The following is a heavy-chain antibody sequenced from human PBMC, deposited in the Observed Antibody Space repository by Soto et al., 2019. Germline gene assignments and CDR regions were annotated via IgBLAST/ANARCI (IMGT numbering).Heavy chain of an antibody. V-gene: IGHV4-30-2*01. CDR3: ATVPDY. J-gene: IGHJ4*02. CDR2: MYHSGST. D-gene: IGHD2-2*01. Sequence: QLQLQESGSGLVKPSQTLSLTCAVSGGSISSGGYSWSWIRQPPGKGLEWIGYMYHSGSTYYNPSRKIRVTISIDRSNNQFSLKLSSVTAADTAVYYCATVPDYWGQGILVTVSS. CDR1: GGSISSGGYS.